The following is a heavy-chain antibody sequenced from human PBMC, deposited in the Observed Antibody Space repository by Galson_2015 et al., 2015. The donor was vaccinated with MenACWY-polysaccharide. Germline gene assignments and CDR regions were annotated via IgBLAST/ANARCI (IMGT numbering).Heavy chain of an antibody. CDR1: GYTFTSYD. V-gene: IGHV1-2*02. D-gene: IGHD2-21*01. CDR3: ARSYCDRTTCYGMDV. J-gene: IGHJ6*02. CDR2: IKPNSGDT. Sequence: SVKVSCKASGYTFTSYDINWVRQATGQGFEWMGWIKPNSGDTNYAQKFQGRVTLTRDTSINTAYIELSSLRSDDTAVYYCARSYCDRTTCYGMDVWGQGTTVTVSS.